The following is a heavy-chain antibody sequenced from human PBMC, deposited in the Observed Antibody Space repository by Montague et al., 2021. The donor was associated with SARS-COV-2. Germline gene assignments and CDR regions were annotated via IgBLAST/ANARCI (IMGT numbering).Heavy chain of an antibody. V-gene: IGHV3-30*09. CDR2: ISYDGSNK. CDR1: GFTFNNYA. J-gene: IGHJ4*02. CDR3: VRASLIKARIAVAGTTVY. Sequence: SLRLSCAASGFTFNNYAMHWVRQAPGKGLEWVAVISYDGSNKYYADSVKGRFAISRDNSKNTLYLQMNSLRAEDPAVYYCVRASLIKARIAVAGTTVYWGQGTLVTISS. D-gene: IGHD6-19*01.